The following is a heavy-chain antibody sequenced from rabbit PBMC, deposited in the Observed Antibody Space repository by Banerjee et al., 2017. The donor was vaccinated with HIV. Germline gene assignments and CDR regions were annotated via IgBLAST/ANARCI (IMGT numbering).Heavy chain of an antibody. D-gene: IGHD6-1*01. J-gene: IGHJ3*01. CDR1: GSDISSNA. CDR2: IYSSNGDK. V-gene: IGHV1S47*01. CDR3: ARDGAGYAGYGYARL. Sequence: QEQLVESGGGLVQPEGSLTLTCKASGSDISSNAMCWVRQAPGKGLELIACIYSSNGDKWYASWVNGRFTISRSTSLNTVDLKMTSLTVADTATYFCARDGAGYAGYGYARLWGQGTLVTVS.